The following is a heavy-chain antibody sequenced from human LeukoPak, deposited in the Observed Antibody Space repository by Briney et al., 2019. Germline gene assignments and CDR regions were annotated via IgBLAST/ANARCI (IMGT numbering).Heavy chain of an antibody. CDR1: GYTFTSYD. J-gene: IGHJ4*02. V-gene: IGHV1-8*01. CDR2: MNPNSGNT. Sequence: GASVKVSCKASGYTFTSYDINWVRQATGQGLEWMGWMNPNSGNTGYAQKFQGRVTMTRNTSISTAYMELSSLRSEDTAVYYCARALRDYGSAHDYWGQGTLVTVSS. CDR3: ARALRDYGSAHDY. D-gene: IGHD3-10*01.